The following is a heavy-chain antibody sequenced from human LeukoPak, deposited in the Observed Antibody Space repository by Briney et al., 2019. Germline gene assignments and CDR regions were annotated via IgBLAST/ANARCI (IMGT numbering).Heavy chain of an antibody. CDR1: GGSISSGSYY. CDR3: ARDAAYYYGSGSYRNGIDY. V-gene: IGHV4-61*02. J-gene: IGHJ4*02. D-gene: IGHD3-10*01. Sequence: PSQTLSLTCTVSGGSISSGSYYWSWIRQPAGKGLEWIGRIYTSGSTNYNPSLKSRVTMSVDTSKNQFSLKLSSVTAADTAVYYGARDAAYYYGSGSYRNGIDYWGQGSLVTVSS. CDR2: IYTSGST.